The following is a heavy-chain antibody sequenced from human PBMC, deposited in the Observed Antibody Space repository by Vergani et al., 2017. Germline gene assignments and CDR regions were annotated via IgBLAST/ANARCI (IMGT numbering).Heavy chain of an antibody. CDR3: ARAFTSFGVVSRRAFDI. Sequence: QLKLQESGPGLVKPSETLSLTCTVSGGSVSSSSYSWGWIRQPPGTGMEWIGSIYYSGSTYYNQSLKSRVTISVDTSKNQFSLKLSSVTAADTAVYYCARAFTSFGVVSRRAFDIWGQGTMVTVSS. CDR1: GGSVSSSSYS. V-gene: IGHV4-39*07. CDR2: IYYSGST. D-gene: IGHD3-3*01. J-gene: IGHJ3*02.